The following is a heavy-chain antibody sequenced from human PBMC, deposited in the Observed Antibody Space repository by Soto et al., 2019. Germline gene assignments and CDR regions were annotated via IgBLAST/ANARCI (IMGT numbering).Heavy chain of an antibody. Sequence: QVQLVQSGAEVKKPGSSVKVSCKASGGTFSSYAISWVRQAPGQGLEWMGGIIPIFGTANYAQKFQGRDTITADESTSTAYMELSSLRYEDTAVYYCATTTPIVVVTAATDAFDIWGQGTMVTVSS. V-gene: IGHV1-69*01. D-gene: IGHD2-2*01. J-gene: IGHJ3*02. CDR1: GGTFSSYA. CDR2: IIPIFGTA. CDR3: ATTTPIVVVTAATDAFDI.